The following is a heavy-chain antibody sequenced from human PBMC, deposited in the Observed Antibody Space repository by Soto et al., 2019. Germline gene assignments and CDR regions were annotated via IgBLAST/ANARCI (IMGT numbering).Heavy chain of an antibody. D-gene: IGHD3-10*01. CDR1: GCSISSSSYY. CDR2: IYYTGRT. CDR3: ASTLYGSGSYYNSYPPLY. Sequence: PDTLSLTCTVSGCSISSSSYYWGWIRQPPGKGLEWIGSIYYTGRTYYNTYLKRRVTISVDTSKREFSMKLSSVTAADTDVYYCASTLYGSGSYYNSYPPLYWGRGTLVTVS. V-gene: IGHV4-39*01. J-gene: IGHJ4*02.